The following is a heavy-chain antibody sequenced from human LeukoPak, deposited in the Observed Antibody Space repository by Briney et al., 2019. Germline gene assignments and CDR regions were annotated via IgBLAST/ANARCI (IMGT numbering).Heavy chain of an antibody. Sequence: PGGSLRLSCSASGFIISDYAMHWVRQAPGKGLEYVSGISANGGSTYHADSVKGRFPISRDTSKNTLYLQMSSLRAEDTAMYYCVKDLYKGDSASWYFFHYWGQGTLVTVSS. CDR2: ISANGGST. CDR1: GFIISDYA. D-gene: IGHD6-13*01. J-gene: IGHJ4*02. CDR3: VKDLYKGDSASWYFFHY. V-gene: IGHV3-64D*06.